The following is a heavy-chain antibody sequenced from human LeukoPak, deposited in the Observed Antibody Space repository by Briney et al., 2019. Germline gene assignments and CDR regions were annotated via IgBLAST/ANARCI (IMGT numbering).Heavy chain of an antibody. D-gene: IGHD3-22*01. CDR1: GFTFSSYG. V-gene: IGHV3-33*06. CDR3: AKSRGYYYEKSGPADY. J-gene: IGHJ4*02. CDR2: IWYDGSIK. Sequence: PGGSLRLSCAASGFTFSSYGMHWVRQAPGKGLEWVAVIWYDGSIKYYGDSVKGRFTISRDNSKNTLYLQMNSLSAEDTAVYYCAKSRGYYYEKSGPADYWGQGTLVTVPS.